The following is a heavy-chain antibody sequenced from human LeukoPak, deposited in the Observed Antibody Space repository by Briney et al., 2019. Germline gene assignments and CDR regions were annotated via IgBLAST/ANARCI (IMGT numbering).Heavy chain of an antibody. CDR2: IYYTGST. CDR3: ATIRDSSGYNDAFDI. J-gene: IGHJ3*02. D-gene: IGHD3-22*01. Sequence: SETLSLTCTVSSGSISSSTYYWGWIRQPPGKGLEWIGTIYYTGSTYYNPSLKSRVTISVDTSKNQFSLKLSSVTAADTAVYYCATIRDSSGYNDAFDIWGQGTMVTVSS. V-gene: IGHV4-39*07. CDR1: SGSISSSTYY.